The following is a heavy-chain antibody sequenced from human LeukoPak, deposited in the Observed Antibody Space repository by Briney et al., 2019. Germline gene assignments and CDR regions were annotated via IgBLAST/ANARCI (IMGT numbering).Heavy chain of an antibody. D-gene: IGHD1-26*01. CDR3: ATNARVGATRGYYFDY. J-gene: IGHJ4*02. V-gene: IGHV3-23*01. Sequence: GESLRLSYAASGLTFSSYAMSWVRQAPGKGLEWVSAISDSGGSTYDADSVKGRFTISRDNTKNTLYLQMNSLRAEDTAVYYCATNARVGATRGYYFDYWGQGTLVTVSS. CDR2: ISDSGGST. CDR1: GLTFSSYA.